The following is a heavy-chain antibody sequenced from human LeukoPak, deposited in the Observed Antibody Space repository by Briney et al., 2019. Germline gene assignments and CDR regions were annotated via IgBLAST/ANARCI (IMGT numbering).Heavy chain of an antibody. V-gene: IGHV3-21*01. CDR1: GFTFSSYS. J-gene: IGHJ5*02. CDR3: ARDIVVVPAAIAEGLPGLFDP. Sequence: GGSLRLSCAASGFTFSSYSMNWVRQAPGKGLEWVSSISSSSSYIYYADSVKGRFTISRDNAKNSLYLQMNSLRAEDTAVYYCARDIVVVPAAIAEGLPGLFDPWGQGTLVTVSS. CDR2: ISSSSSYI. D-gene: IGHD2-2*01.